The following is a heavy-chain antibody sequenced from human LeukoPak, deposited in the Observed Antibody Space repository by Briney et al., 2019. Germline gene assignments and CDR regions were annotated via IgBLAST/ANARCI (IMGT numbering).Heavy chain of an antibody. J-gene: IGHJ4*02. CDR1: GGSFSGYY. CDR2: INHSGST. D-gene: IGHD5-12*01. CDR3: ARTFERSEREVAGGIDY. Sequence: PSETLSLTCAAYGGSFSGYYWSWIRQPPGKGLEWIGEINHSGSTNYNPSLKSRVTISVDTSKNQFSLKLSSVTAADTAVYYCARTFERSEREVAGGIDYWGQGTLVTVSS. V-gene: IGHV4-34*01.